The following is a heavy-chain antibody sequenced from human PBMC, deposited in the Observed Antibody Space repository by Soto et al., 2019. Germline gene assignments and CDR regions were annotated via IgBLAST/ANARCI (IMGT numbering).Heavy chain of an antibody. Sequence: SETLSLTCTVSGGSISSSSYYWGWIRQPPGKGLEWIGSIYYSGSTYYNPSLKNRVTISVDTSKNQFSLKLSSVTAADTAVYYCARHGDDFTKSFDYWGQGTLVTVSS. D-gene: IGHD2-8*01. CDR1: GGSISSSSYY. J-gene: IGHJ4*02. CDR2: IYYSGST. V-gene: IGHV4-39*01. CDR3: ARHGDDFTKSFDY.